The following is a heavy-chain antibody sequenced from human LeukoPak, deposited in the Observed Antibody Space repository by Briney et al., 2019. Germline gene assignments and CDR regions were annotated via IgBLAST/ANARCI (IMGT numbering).Heavy chain of an antibody. CDR1: GGSISSGGYY. Sequence: PSQTLSLTCTVSGGSISSGGYYWSWIRQHPGKGLEWIGYIYYSGSTYYNPSLKSRVTISVDTSKNQFSLKLSSVAAADTAVYYCARGLWCSGGSCYADGDYWGQGTLVTVSS. CDR3: ARGLWCSGGSCYADGDY. V-gene: IGHV4-31*03. D-gene: IGHD2-15*01. J-gene: IGHJ4*02. CDR2: IYYSGST.